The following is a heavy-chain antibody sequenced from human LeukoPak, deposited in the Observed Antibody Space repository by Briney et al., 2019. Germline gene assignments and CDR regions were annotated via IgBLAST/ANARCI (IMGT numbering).Heavy chain of an antibody. D-gene: IGHD3-10*01. V-gene: IGHV1-2*06. CDR1: EYTFTGYY. CDR2: INPNTGGT. CDR3: ARAKSTHGSGSYSDY. Sequence: ASVKVSCKASEYTFTGYYLHWVRQTPGQGLEWMGRINPNTGGTNYAQKFQGRVTMTRDTSISTTYMELSRLNSDDTAVYYCARAKSTHGSGSYSDYWGQGTLVTVTS. J-gene: IGHJ4*02.